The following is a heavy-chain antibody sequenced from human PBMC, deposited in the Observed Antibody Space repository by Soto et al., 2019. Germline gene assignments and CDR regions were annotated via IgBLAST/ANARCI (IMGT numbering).Heavy chain of an antibody. Sequence: SVKVSCKASGGTFSSYAISWVRQAPGQGLEWMGGIIPIFGTANYAQKFQGRVTITADESTSTAYMELSSLRSEDTAVYYCARDGYYDSSGSLDYWGQGTLVTAPQ. D-gene: IGHD3-22*01. CDR2: IIPIFGTA. V-gene: IGHV1-69*13. CDR1: GGTFSSYA. CDR3: ARDGYYDSSGSLDY. J-gene: IGHJ4*02.